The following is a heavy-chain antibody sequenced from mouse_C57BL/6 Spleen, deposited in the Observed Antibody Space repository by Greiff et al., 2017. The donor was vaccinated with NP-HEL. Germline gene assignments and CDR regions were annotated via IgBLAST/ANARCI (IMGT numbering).Heavy chain of an antibody. CDR1: GFTFSDYG. Sequence: DVQLVESGGGLVKPGGSLKLSCAASGFTFSDYGMHWVRQAPEKGLEWVAYISSGSSTIYYADTVKGRFTISRDNAKNTLFLQMTSLRSEDTAMYYCAYGYDGDYAMDYWGQGTSVTVSS. D-gene: IGHD2-2*01. J-gene: IGHJ4*01. CDR3: AYGYDGDYAMDY. CDR2: ISSGSSTI. V-gene: IGHV5-17*01.